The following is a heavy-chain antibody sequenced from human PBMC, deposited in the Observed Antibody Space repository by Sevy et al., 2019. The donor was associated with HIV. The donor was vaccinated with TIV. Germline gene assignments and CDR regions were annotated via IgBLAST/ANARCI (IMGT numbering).Heavy chain of an antibody. CDR1: GFIFSDYY. Sequence: GGSLRLSCSGSGFIFSDYYMSWIRQAPGRGLEWVSYISGSGITHYADSVEGRFTISRDNARNSLYLQMNSLRADDTAVYYCARDPLLGIAREVARGGYWGQGTLVTVSS. J-gene: IGHJ4*02. D-gene: IGHD2-2*03. CDR3: ARDPLLGIAREVARGGY. V-gene: IGHV3-11*01. CDR2: ISGSGIT.